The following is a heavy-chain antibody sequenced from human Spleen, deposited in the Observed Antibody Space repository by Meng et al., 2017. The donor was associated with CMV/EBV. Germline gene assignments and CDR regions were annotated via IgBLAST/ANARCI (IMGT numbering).Heavy chain of an antibody. CDR1: GFTFSSYA. CDR2: ISGSGVST. V-gene: IGHV3-23*01. CDR3: AKDYVYHSLFFFDS. D-gene: IGHD3-16*01. Sequence: GESLKISCAASGFTFSSYAMSWVRQAPGKGLEWVSSISGSGVSTFYADSVKGHLTISRDNSKNTLYLQMNSLRAEDSALYYCAKDYVYHSLFFFDSWGQGTRVTVSS. J-gene: IGHJ4*02.